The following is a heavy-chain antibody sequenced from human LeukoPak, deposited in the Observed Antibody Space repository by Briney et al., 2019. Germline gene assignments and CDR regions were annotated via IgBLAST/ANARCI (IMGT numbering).Heavy chain of an antibody. CDR3: AGVRGLNY. Sequence: SETLSLTCAVYGGSFSGYNWSWIRQPPGKGLEWIGEINHSGSTNYNPSLKSRVTISVDTSKNQFSLKLSSVTAADTAVYYCAGVRGLNYWGQGTLVTVSS. V-gene: IGHV4-34*01. CDR2: INHSGST. J-gene: IGHJ4*02. CDR1: GGSFSGYN.